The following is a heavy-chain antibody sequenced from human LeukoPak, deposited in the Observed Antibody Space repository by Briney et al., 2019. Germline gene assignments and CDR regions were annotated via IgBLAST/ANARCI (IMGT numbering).Heavy chain of an antibody. J-gene: IGHJ4*02. D-gene: IGHD6-19*01. CDR2: IYYSGST. Sequence: PSQTLSLTCTVSGCSISSGGYYWSWIRQHPGKGLEWIGYIYYSGSTYYNPSLKSRVTISVDTSKNQFSLKLSSVTAADTAVYYCARSNFIKYSSGWTFDYWGQGTLVTVSS. CDR1: GCSISSGGYY. V-gene: IGHV4-31*03. CDR3: ARSNFIKYSSGWTFDY.